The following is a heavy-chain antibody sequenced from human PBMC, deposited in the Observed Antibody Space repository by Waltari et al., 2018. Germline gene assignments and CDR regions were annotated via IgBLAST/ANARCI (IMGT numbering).Heavy chain of an antibody. CDR3: AHRCRSDYFDY. CDR2: IYWDDGK. D-gene: IGHD3-3*01. Sequence: QITLKESGPTLVKPTQTLTLTCTFSGFSLRSRGEGVGWIRQPPGKALEWLAIIYWDDGKRFSPSVKRRPTVTNDSSKNQVVLTMTNVDPVDTGTYYCAHRCRSDYFDYWGQGILVTVSS. J-gene: IGHJ4*02. CDR1: GFSLRSRGEG. V-gene: IGHV2-5*02.